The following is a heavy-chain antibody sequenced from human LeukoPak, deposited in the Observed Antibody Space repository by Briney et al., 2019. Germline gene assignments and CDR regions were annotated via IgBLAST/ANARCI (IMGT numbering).Heavy chain of an antibody. CDR1: GFTVSSNS. D-gene: IGHD6-13*01. V-gene: IGHV3-53*01. Sequence: GGSLRLSCTVSGFTVSSNSMSWVRQAPGKGLEWVSFIYSDNTHYSDSVKGRFTISRDNSKNTLYLQMNSLRAEDTAVYYCAKGKIAAAGIPFDYWGQGTLVTVSS. J-gene: IGHJ4*02. CDR3: AKGKIAAAGIPFDY. CDR2: IYSDNT.